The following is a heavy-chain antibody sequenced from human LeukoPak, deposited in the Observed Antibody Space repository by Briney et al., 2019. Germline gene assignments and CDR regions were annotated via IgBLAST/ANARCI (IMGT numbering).Heavy chain of an antibody. D-gene: IGHD5-18*01. J-gene: IGHJ5*02. CDR1: GFTFSGSA. CDR2: SRSKANSYAT. Sequence: GGSLRLSCAASGFTFSGSAMHWVRQASGKGLEWVGRSRSKANSYATAYAASVKGRFTISRDDSKNTAYLQMNSLKTEDTAVYYCTRVAVGYSYGQQNWFDPWGQGTLVTVSS. V-gene: IGHV3-73*01. CDR3: TRVAVGYSYGQQNWFDP.